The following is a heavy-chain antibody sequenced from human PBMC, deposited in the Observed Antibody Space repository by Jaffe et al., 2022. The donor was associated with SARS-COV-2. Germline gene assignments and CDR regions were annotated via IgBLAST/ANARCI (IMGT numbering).Heavy chain of an antibody. J-gene: IGHJ3*02. Sequence: QVQLVQSGAEVKKPGASVKVSCKASGYTFTSYAMHWVRQAPGQRLEWMGWINAGNGNTKYSQKFQGRVTITRDTSASTAYMELSSLRSEDTAVYYCARDLGPQNIVVVPAAMEFAFDIWGQGTMVTVSS. CDR1: GYTFTSYA. D-gene: IGHD2-2*01. V-gene: IGHV1-3*01. CDR3: ARDLGPQNIVVVPAAMEFAFDI. CDR2: INAGNGNT.